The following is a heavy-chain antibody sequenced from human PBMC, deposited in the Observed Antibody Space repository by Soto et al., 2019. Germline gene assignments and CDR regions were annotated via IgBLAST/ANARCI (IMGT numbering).Heavy chain of an antibody. V-gene: IGHV3-15*07. J-gene: IGHJ4*02. CDR2: IKSKTDAGTT. Sequence: EVQLVESGGGLVKPGGSLRLSCAASGFTFSNAWMNWVRQAPGKGLEWVGRIKSKTDAGTTDYAAPVKGRFTISRDDSKNTLYLQMNSLKTEDTAVYYCTTDHYYGSSGYPRSPFDYWGQGTLVTVSS. CDR1: GFTFSNAW. D-gene: IGHD3-22*01. CDR3: TTDHYYGSSGYPRSPFDY.